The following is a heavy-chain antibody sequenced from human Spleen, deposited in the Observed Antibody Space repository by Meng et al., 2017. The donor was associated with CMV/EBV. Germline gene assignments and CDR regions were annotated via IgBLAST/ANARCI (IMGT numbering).Heavy chain of an antibody. CDR2: INPRGGST. J-gene: IGHJ4*02. Sequence: SGNTFTTYYVPWLRQPPGQGLEWMGLINPRGGSTTYAQTFQDRFTMTRDTSISTAYMGLSRLRSDDTAVYYCARDRLWELSTGDFDYWGQGTLVTVSS. CDR1: GNTFTTYY. V-gene: IGHV1-46*01. CDR3: ARDRLWELSTGDFDY. D-gene: IGHD1-26*01.